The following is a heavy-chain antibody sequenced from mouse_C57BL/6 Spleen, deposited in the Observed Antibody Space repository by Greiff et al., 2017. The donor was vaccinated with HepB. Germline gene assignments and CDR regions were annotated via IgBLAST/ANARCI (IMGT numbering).Heavy chain of an antibody. D-gene: IGHD1-1*01. CDR1: GYTFTSYW. J-gene: IGHJ4*01. CDR3: ARGDYGSSYGYAMDY. CDR2: IDPSDSYT. V-gene: IGHV1-69*01. Sequence: QVQLQQPGAELVMPGASVKLSCKASGYTFTSYWMHWVKQRPGQGLEWIGEIDPSDSYTNYNQKFKGKSTLTVDKSSSTAYMQLSSLTSEDSAVYYWARGDYGSSYGYAMDYWGQGTSVTVSS.